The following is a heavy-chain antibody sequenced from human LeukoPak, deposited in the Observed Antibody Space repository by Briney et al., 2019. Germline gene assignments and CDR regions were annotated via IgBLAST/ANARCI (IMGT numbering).Heavy chain of an antibody. CDR3: ARDKGRITIFGVVPAGSGDYYYGMDV. D-gene: IGHD3-3*01. V-gene: IGHV1-2*04. CDR2: INPNSGGT. CDR1: GYTFTGYY. Sequence: ASVKVSCKASGYTFTGYYMHWVRQAPGQGLEWMGWINPNSGGTNYAQKFQGWVTMTRDTSISTAYMELSRLRSDDTAVYYCARDKGRITIFGVVPAGSGDYYYGMDVWGQGTTVTVSS. J-gene: IGHJ6*02.